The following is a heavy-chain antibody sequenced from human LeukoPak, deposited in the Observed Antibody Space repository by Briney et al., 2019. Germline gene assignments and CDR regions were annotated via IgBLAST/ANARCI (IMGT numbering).Heavy chain of an antibody. Sequence: GGSLRLSCAASGFTFSSYSMNWVRQAPGKGLEWVSSISSSSSYIYYAGSVKGRFTISRDNAKNSLYLQMNSLRAEDTAVYYCARDWSGYGSGSYYNPISMDVWGKGTTVTVSS. V-gene: IGHV3-21*01. CDR2: ISSSSSYI. CDR1: GFTFSSYS. D-gene: IGHD3-10*01. J-gene: IGHJ6*04. CDR3: ARDWSGYGSGSYYNPISMDV.